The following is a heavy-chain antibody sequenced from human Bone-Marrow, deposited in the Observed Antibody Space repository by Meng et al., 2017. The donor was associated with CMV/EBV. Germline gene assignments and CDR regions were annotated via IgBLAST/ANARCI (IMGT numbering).Heavy chain of an antibody. Sequence: GESLKISCKGSGYDFTSYWIGWVRQMPGKGLEWMGRIYPGDSDTTYRPSFQGQVTISVDKSASIAYLQWSSLKASDTGMYYCARRQPIGDVFEIWGQGTMVTVSS. CDR1: GYDFTSYW. J-gene: IGHJ3*02. D-gene: IGHD2-21*01. V-gene: IGHV5-51*01. CDR3: ARRQPIGDVFEI. CDR2: IYPGDSDT.